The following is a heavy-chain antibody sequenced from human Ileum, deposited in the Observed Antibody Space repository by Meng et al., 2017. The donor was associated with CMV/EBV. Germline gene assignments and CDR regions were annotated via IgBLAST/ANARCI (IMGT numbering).Heavy chain of an antibody. CDR2: ITSNSGDT. J-gene: IGHJ4*02. D-gene: IGHD2-2*01. CDR1: GYTITDYS. V-gene: IGHV1-2*02. CDR3: ARDIVVLPAAKFYDS. Sequence: GYTITDYSLHWVRQAPAQGLEYMGWITSNSGDTNYAQKFQGRVAMTRDTSIGTAYMELSSLRSDDTAVYYCARDIVVLPAAKFYDSWGQGTLVTVSS.